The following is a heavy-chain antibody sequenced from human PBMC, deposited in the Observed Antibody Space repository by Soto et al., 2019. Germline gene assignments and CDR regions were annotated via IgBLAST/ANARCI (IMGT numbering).Heavy chain of an antibody. CDR1: GFTFNNAW. CDR3: SAGSPFTY. Sequence: EVQLVESGGGLEKPGGSLRLSCAASGFTFNNAWMSWVRQAPGKGLEWVGRIKSKSDGGTIDYTAPVRGRFTISRDDSKNTVYLQMNSLKTEDTAVYYCSAGSPFTYWGQGTPVIVSS. J-gene: IGHJ4*02. CDR2: IKSKSDGGTI. V-gene: IGHV3-15*01.